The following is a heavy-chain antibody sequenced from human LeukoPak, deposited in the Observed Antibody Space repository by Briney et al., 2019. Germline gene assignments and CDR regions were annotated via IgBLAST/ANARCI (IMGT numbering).Heavy chain of an antibody. Sequence: SETLSLTCTVSGGSISSSSYYWGWIRQPPGKGLEWIGSVFSTGTTFYNPSLKSGVTISVDTSKNQFSLKLSSVTAADTAFYYCARPMYSSGWYNYWGRGTLVTVSS. V-gene: IGHV4-39*01. CDR1: GGSISSSSYY. D-gene: IGHD6-19*01. CDR2: VFSTGTT. CDR3: ARPMYSSGWYNY. J-gene: IGHJ4*02.